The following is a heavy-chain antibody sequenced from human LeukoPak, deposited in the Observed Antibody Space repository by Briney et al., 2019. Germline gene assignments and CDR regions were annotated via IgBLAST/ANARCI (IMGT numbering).Heavy chain of an antibody. V-gene: IGHV4-38-2*02. CDR2: IYHSGST. CDR1: AYSISSGHY. J-gene: IGHJ5*02. D-gene: IGHD2-8*01. CDR3: ARLGGYCTNAVCPNWFDP. Sequence: SETLSLTCTVSAYSISSGHYWGWIRQPPGKGLEWIGSIYHSGSTYYNPSLKSRITLSVDTSKNQFSLRLTSVTAADTAVYYCARLGGYCTNAVCPNWFDPWGQGTLVTVSS.